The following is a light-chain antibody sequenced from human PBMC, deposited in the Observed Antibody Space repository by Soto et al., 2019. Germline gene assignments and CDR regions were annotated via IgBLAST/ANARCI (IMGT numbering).Light chain of an antibody. CDR2: DAS. CDR1: RSISSS. V-gene: IGKV3-11*01. CDR3: QQRSDWPPT. Sequence: DIVLTQSPATLSVSPGERATLSCRASRSISSSLAWYQRKPGQAPRLLIYDASNRATDIPARFSGGGSGTHFTLTISSLDPEDFAVYYCQQRSDWPPTFGGGTKVEIK. J-gene: IGKJ4*01.